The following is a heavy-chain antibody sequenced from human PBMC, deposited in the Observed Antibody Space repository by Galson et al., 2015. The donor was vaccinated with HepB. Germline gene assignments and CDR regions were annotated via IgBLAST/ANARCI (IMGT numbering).Heavy chain of an antibody. D-gene: IGHD3-22*01. CDR2: IHYRGST. Sequence: ETLSLTCTVSGGAVSSYYFNWIRQPPGKGLEWIGYIHYRGSTVYNPSLRSRVTFSVDTSKNQVSLKLSSMTAADTALYYCSRSSYYYSSSGYYQGAFDIWGQGTVVTVSS. CDR1: GGAVSSYY. J-gene: IGHJ3*02. CDR3: SRSSYYYSSSGYYQGAFDI. V-gene: IGHV4-59*02.